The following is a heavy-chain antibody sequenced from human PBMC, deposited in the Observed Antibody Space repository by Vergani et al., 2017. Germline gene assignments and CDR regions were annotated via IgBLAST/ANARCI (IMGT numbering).Heavy chain of an antibody. CDR3: AKNPGISTTRHYYAMDV. V-gene: IGHV3-11*04. CDR2: ISPGASTV. Sequence: LEESGGGSVKPGGSLRLSCAASGFKFSDHYMSWIRQAPGKGLEWVSHISPGASTVSYTDSVTGRFTVSRDNDNNSLTLDMTTLRVEATAVYYCAKNPGISTTRHYYAMDVWGQGITVTVSS. D-gene: IGHD1-1*01. J-gene: IGHJ6*02. CDR1: GFKFSDHY.